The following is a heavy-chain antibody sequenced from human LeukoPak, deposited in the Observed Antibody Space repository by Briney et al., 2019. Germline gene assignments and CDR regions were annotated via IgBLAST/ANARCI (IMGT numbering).Heavy chain of an antibody. CDR1: GYTFTSYD. CDR3: ARPDYYDSSGDPGFDP. Sequence: SVKVSCKASGYTFTSYDINWVRQATGQGLEWMGWMNPNSGNTGYAQKFQGRVTMTRNTSISTACMELSSLRSEDTAVYYCARPDYYDSSGDPGFDPWGQGTLVTVSS. D-gene: IGHD3-22*01. J-gene: IGHJ5*02. CDR2: MNPNSGNT. V-gene: IGHV1-8*01.